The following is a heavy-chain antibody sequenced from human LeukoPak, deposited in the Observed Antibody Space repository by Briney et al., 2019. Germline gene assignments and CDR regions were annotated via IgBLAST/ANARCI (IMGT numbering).Heavy chain of an antibody. V-gene: IGHV1-18*01. CDR2: ISAYNGNT. Sequence: ASVKVSCKASGYTYTRYGISWVRQAPGQGLEWMGWISAYNGNTNYAQKFQGRVTLTTDTSTTTAYMELRSLRSDDTAVYYCARGLTADGYRSFDYWGQGTLVTVSS. CDR1: GYTYTRYG. D-gene: IGHD5-24*01. CDR3: ARGLTADGYRSFDY. J-gene: IGHJ4*02.